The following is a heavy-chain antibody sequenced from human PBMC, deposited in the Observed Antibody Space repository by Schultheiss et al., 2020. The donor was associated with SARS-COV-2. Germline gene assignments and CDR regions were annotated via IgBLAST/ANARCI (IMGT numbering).Heavy chain of an antibody. J-gene: IGHJ4*02. Sequence: SETLSLTCAVYGGSFSGYYWSWIRQPPGKGLEWIGEINHSGSTNYNPSLKSRVTMSVDTSKNQFSLKLSSVTAADTAVYYCVVQGYCSSTSCYTGEFDYWGQGTLVTVSS. CDR1: GGSFSGYY. CDR2: INHSGST. CDR3: VVQGYCSSTSCYTGEFDY. V-gene: IGHV4-34*01. D-gene: IGHD2-2*02.